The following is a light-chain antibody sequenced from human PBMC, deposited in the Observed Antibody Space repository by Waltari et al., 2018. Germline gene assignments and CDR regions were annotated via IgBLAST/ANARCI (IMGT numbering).Light chain of an antibody. J-gene: IGLJ2*01. Sequence: QSVLTQPPSASGTPGQRVTISCSGSNSNVRVNPVTWYQHLPGPAPGVLIYSNEPRPSGGPDRIPGSKSGTSASLAISGLQSEDEAHYYCAAWDDSLRAVVFGGGTKVTVL. CDR3: AAWDDSLRAVV. V-gene: IGLV1-44*01. CDR1: NSNVRVNP. CDR2: SNE.